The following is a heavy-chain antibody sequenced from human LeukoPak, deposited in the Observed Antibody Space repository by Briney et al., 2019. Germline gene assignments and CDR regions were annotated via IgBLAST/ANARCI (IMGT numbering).Heavy chain of an antibody. CDR1: GYTFNNYA. CDR3: ARGWELSS. D-gene: IGHD1-26*01. Sequence: ASVKVSCKASGYTFNNYAISWVRQAPGQGLEWMGWISIYNGHTDYAQNLQGRVTMTTDTSTSTAYMELRSLRSDDTALYYCARGWELSSWGKGTLVTVSS. V-gene: IGHV1-18*01. CDR2: ISIYNGHT. J-gene: IGHJ5*02.